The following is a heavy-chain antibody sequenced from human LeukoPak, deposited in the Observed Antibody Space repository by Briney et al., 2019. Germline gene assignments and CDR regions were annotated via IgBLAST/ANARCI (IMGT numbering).Heavy chain of an antibody. CDR1: GFTFSSYA. CDR2: ISYDGSNR. V-gene: IGHV3-30*18. J-gene: IGHJ4*02. D-gene: IGHD1-1*01. Sequence: GGSLRLSCAASGFTFSSYAMHWVRQAPGKGLEWVALISYDGSNRYYADSVKGRFTISRDNSKNTLYLQMNSLRGEDTAVYYCAKVGDNWDFDYWGQGTQVTVS. CDR3: AKVGDNWDFDY.